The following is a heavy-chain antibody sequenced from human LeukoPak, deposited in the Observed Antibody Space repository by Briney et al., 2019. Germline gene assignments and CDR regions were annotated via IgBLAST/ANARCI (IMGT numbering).Heavy chain of an antibody. J-gene: IGHJ4*02. V-gene: IGHV4-31*03. CDR3: ARGGYYYDNSGYATFDY. Sequence: SETLSLTCSVSGGSISSGGYYWSWIRQHPGKGLEWIGYIYYSGITYYNPSLKSRATISVDTSKNQFSLKLSSVTAADTAVYYCARGGYYYDNSGYATFDYWGQGTLVTVSS. CDR2: IYYSGIT. D-gene: IGHD3-22*01. CDR1: GGSISSGGYY.